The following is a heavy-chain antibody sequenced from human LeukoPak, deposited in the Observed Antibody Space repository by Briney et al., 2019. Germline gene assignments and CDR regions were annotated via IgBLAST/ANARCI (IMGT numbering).Heavy chain of an antibody. CDR3: ARAVDTMIVVVSHWFDP. Sequence: VASVKVSCKASGGTFSSYAISWVRQAPGQGLEWMGWISAYNGNTNYAQKLQGRVTMTTDTSTSTAYMELRSLRSDDTAVYYCARAVDTMIVVVSHWFDPWGQGTLVTVSS. V-gene: IGHV1-18*01. CDR2: ISAYNGNT. D-gene: IGHD3-22*01. CDR1: GGTFSSYA. J-gene: IGHJ5*02.